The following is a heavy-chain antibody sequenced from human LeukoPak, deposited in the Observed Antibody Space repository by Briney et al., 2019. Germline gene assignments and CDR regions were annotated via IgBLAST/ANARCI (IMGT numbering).Heavy chain of an antibody. D-gene: IGHD6-19*01. CDR2: IYYSGST. V-gene: IGHV4-59*01. CDR3: ARKAVAGLHDAFDI. Sequence: SETLSLTCTVSGGSISSYYWSWIRQPPGKGLEWIGYIYYSGSTNYNPSLKSRVTISVDTSKNQFSLKLSSVTAADTAVYYCARKAVAGLHDAFDIWGQGTMVTVSS. CDR1: GGSISSYY. J-gene: IGHJ3*02.